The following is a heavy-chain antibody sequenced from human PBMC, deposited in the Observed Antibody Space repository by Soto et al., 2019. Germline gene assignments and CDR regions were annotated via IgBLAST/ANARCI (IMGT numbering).Heavy chain of an antibody. CDR1: GFTFSSYA. Sequence: ESGGGVVQPGRSLRLSCAASGFTFSSYAMHWVRQAPGKGLEWVAVISYDGSNKYYADSVKGRFTISRDNSKNTLYLQMNSLRAEDTAVYYCARDLITGTTGFDYWGQGTLVTVSS. CDR2: ISYDGSNK. D-gene: IGHD1-7*01. J-gene: IGHJ4*02. V-gene: IGHV3-30-3*01. CDR3: ARDLITGTTGFDY.